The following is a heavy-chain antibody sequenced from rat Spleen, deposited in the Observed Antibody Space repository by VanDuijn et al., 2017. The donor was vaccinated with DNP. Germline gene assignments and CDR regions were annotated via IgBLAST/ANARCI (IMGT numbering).Heavy chain of an antibody. Sequence: EVQLVESGGGFVQPGGSMKLSCEASGFTFSDYYMAWVRQAPTKGLEWVASISYDGGSTNYRDSVKGRFTISRDNAKSTLYLQMDSLRSEDTATYYCARQGYNSGYGGWFAYWGQGTPVTVSS. CDR3: ARQGYNSGYGGWFAY. CDR1: GFTFSDYY. V-gene: IGHV5-25*01. CDR2: ISYDGGST. J-gene: IGHJ3*01. D-gene: IGHD4-3*01.